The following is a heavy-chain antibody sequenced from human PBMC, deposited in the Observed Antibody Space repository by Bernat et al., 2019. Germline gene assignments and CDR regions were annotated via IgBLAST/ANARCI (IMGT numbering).Heavy chain of an antibody. CDR2: IESDGIST. V-gene: IGHV3-74*01. J-gene: IGHJ4*02. CDR3: ARESVAGPDY. CDR1: GFTFSSYW. D-gene: IGHD6-19*01. Sequence: EVQLVESGGDLVQPGGSLRLSCAASGFTFSSYWMHWVRQAPGMGLVWVSRIESDGISTTYADSVQGRFTISRDNAKNTLYLQMNSLRAEDTAVYYCARESVAGPDYWGQGTLVTVSS.